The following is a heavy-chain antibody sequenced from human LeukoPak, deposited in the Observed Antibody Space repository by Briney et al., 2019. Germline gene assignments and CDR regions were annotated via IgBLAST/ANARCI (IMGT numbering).Heavy chain of an antibody. CDR3: ARGGNRLDY. V-gene: IGHV4-59*01. J-gene: IGHJ4*02. CDR1: GGSISTYY. D-gene: IGHD3-16*01. CDR2: IYSSGST. Sequence: SETLSLTCTVSGGSISTYYWTWIRQPPGKGLEWIGFIYSSGSTNYNPSLKSRLTMSTDTSKNQVYLKVTSVTAADTAVYYCARGGNRLDYRGQGTLVTVSS.